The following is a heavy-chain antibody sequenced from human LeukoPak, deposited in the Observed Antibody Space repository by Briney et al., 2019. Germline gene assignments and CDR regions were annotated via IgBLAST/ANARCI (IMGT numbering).Heavy chain of an antibody. CDR2: ISSSSSYI. Sequence: GGSLRLSCAASGFTFSSYSMNWVRQAPGKGLEWVSSISSSSSYIYYADSVKGRFTISRDNSKNTLYLQMNSLRAEDTAVYYCARDPARDGYNFRDYWGQGTLVTVSS. CDR3: ARDPARDGYNFRDY. CDR1: GFTFSSYS. J-gene: IGHJ4*02. D-gene: IGHD5-24*01. V-gene: IGHV3-21*01.